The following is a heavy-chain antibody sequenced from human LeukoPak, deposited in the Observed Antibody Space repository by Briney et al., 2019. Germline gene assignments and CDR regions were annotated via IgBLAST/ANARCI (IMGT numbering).Heavy chain of an antibody. CDR1: GYTFTGYY. V-gene: IGHV1-2*06. Sequence: ASVKVSCKASGYTFTGYYMHWVRQAPGQGLEWMGRINPNSGGTNYAQKFQGRVTMTRDTSISTAYMELSRLRSDDTAVYYCARERRAWRGAARPPGGSYGYWGQGTLVTVSS. CDR2: INPNSGGT. D-gene: IGHD6-6*01. CDR3: ARERRAWRGAARPPGGSYGY. J-gene: IGHJ4*02.